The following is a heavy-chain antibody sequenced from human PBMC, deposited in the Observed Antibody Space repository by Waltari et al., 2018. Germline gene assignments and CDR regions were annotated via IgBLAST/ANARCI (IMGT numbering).Heavy chain of an antibody. CDR3: ARSTTVTTSVLAFDI. D-gene: IGHD4-17*01. CDR2: IIPSFGQA. J-gene: IGHJ3*02. Sequence: QVQLVQSGAEVKKPGSSVKVSCKASGGTFSSYAISWVRQAPGQGLEWMGGIIPSFGQANDEQKFQGRVTITADESTSTAYMELSSLRSEDTAVYYCARSTTVTTSVLAFDIWGQGTMVTVSS. V-gene: IGHV1-69*13. CDR1: GGTFSSYA.